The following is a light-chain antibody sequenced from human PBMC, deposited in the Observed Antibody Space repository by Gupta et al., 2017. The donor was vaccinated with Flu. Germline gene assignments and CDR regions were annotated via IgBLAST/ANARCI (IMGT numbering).Light chain of an antibody. Sequence: QPVLTQSSSASASLGSSVKLTCTLSSGHSSYIIAWHQQQPGKAPRYLMKLEGSGSYNKGSGVPDRFSGSSSGADCYFTISNLQSEDEADYYCETWDSNTWVFGGGTKLTVL. CDR1: SGHSSYI. V-gene: IGLV4-60*03. CDR2: LEGSGSY. J-gene: IGLJ3*02. CDR3: ETWDSNTWV.